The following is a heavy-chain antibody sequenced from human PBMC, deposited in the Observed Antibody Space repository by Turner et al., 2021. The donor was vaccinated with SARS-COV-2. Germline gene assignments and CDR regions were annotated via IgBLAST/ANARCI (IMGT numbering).Heavy chain of an antibody. CDR1: GFTFGRSE. D-gene: IGHD2-2*01. CDR3: ATFSVVVPDY. J-gene: IGHJ4*02. V-gene: IGHV3-48*03. CDR2: IDGDGTTT. Sequence: DVQLVESGGGFVQPGGSLRLPCSASGFTFGRSEMSWVRQAPGKGLEWLAYIDGDGTTTFYAHSVKGRFTISRDNRKNSLFLQMSTLRADDTAIYYCATFSVVVPDYWGQGTLVTVSS.